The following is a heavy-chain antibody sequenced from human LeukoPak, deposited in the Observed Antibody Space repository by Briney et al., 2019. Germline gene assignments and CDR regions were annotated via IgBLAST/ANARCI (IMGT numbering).Heavy chain of an antibody. CDR2: IYTSGST. J-gene: IGHJ4*02. D-gene: IGHD3-9*01. CDR3: ARLGSLRYFAPGPDY. Sequence: SETLSLTCTVSGGSISSGSYYWSWIRQPAGKGLEWIGRIYTSGSTNYNPSLKSRVTISVDTSKNQFSLKLSSVTAADTAVYYCARLGSLRYFAPGPDYWGQGTLVTVSS. V-gene: IGHV4-61*02. CDR1: GGSISSGSYY.